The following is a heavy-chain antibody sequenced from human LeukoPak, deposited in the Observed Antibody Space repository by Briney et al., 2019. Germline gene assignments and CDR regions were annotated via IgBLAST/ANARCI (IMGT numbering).Heavy chain of an antibody. CDR2: MNPNSGNT. J-gene: IGHJ4*02. Sequence: ASVKVSCKASGYTFTSYDINWVRQATGQGLEWLGWMNPNSGNTGYAQKLQGRVTMTRNTSISTAYMELSSLRSEDTAAYYCAREYYDFWSGYYTLDVWGQGTLVTVSS. V-gene: IGHV1-8*01. D-gene: IGHD3-3*01. CDR1: GYTFTSYD. CDR3: AREYYDFWSGYYTLDV.